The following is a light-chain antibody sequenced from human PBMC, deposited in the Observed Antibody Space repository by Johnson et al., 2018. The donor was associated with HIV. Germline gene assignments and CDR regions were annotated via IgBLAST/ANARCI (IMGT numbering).Light chain of an antibody. V-gene: IGLV1-51*01. CDR1: SSNIGNNY. Sequence: QSVLTQPPSVSAAPGQKVTISCSGSSSNIGNNYVSWYQQLPGTAPKLLIFDNNKRPSGIPDRFSGSKSGTSATLAITGLQTGDEADYDCGTWDSRLSACYVFGTGTKVTVL. CDR3: GTWDSRLSACYV. CDR2: DNN. J-gene: IGLJ1*01.